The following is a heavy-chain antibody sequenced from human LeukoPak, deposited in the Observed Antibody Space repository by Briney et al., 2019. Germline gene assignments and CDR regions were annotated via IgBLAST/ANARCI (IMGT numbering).Heavy chain of an antibody. V-gene: IGHV3-48*03. CDR3: AGAYSAYDPFDY. D-gene: IGHD5-12*01. J-gene: IGHJ4*02. CDR2: ISSSGSTI. CDR1: GFTFSSYE. Sequence: GGSLRLSCAASGFTFSSYEVNWVRQAPGKGLEWVSYISSSGSTIYYADSVKGRFTISRDNAKNTVHLQMNSLRVEDTAIYFCAGAYSAYDPFDYWGQGILVTVSS.